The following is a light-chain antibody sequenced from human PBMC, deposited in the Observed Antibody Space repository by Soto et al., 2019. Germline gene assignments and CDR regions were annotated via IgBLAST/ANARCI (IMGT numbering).Light chain of an antibody. J-gene: IGLJ2*01. CDR1: SSDIGGYNY. CDR2: DVN. V-gene: IGLV2-14*01. CDR3: SSYTTSSTLVV. Sequence: QSALTQPASVSGSPGQSITISCTGTSSDIGGYNYVSWYQQHPGKAPKLMIYDVNNRPSGLSNRFSGSKSGNTASLTISGPQAGDEADYYCSSYTTSSTLVVFGGGTKLTVL.